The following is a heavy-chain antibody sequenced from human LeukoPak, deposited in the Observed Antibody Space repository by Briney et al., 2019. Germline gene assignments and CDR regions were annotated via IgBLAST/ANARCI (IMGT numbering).Heavy chain of an antibody. Sequence: GGSLRLSCVASGFTFSSYAMSWVRQAPGKVLERVSAISGSGVTTHYAGSVKGRFSISRDNSKNTLYLQMDSLRAEDTALYYCAKRVVVGATSPYSDFQDWGQGTLVTVSS. J-gene: IGHJ1*01. CDR1: GFTFSSYA. V-gene: IGHV3-23*01. CDR3: AKRVVVGATSPYSDFQD. CDR2: ISGSGVTT. D-gene: IGHD2-15*01.